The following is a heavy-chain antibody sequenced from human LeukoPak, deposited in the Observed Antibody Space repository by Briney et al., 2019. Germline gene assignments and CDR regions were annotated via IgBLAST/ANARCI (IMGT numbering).Heavy chain of an antibody. CDR2: ICYDGCNK. CDR1: GFTFSSYG. D-gene: IGHD6-13*01. V-gene: IGHV3-33*01. J-gene: IGHJ6*03. Sequence: GGSLRLSCAASGFTFSSYGMHWVHQAPGKGLEWVAVICYDGCNKYYADSVKGRFTISRDNSKNTLYLQMNSLRAEDTAVYYCARGDSSSWYPVGYYYYYMDVWGKGTTVTVSS. CDR3: ARGDSSSWYPVGYYYYYMDV.